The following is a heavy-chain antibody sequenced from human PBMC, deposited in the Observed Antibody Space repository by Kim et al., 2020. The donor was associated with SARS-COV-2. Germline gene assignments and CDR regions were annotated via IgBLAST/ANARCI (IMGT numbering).Heavy chain of an antibody. D-gene: IGHD3-22*01. J-gene: IGHJ2*01. CDR3: ARGKYYYDGSGNPRFWYFDL. CDR1: GGSISYYY. Sequence: SETLSLTCTVSGGSISYYYWTWIRQPPGKGLEWIGYVFDSGSTNYNSSLKSRVTISLGTSKKQFPLQLTSVTAADTAVYYCARGKYYYDGSGNPRFWYFDLWGRGTLVTVSS. V-gene: IGHV4-59*01. CDR2: VFDSGST.